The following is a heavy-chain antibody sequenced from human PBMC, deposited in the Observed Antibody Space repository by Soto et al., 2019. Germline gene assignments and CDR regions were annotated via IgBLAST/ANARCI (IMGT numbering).Heavy chain of an antibody. CDR2: IIPLFGTA. J-gene: IGHJ5*02. Sequence: ASVKVSFKASGGTFISYAVSWVRQAPVQGLEWMGGIIPLFGTANYAQEFQGRVTITADESTSTAYMELSSLRSEDTAVYYCARVSVYSSSSWFDPWGQGTLVTVSS. V-gene: IGHV1-69*13. D-gene: IGHD6-6*01. CDR1: GGTFISYA. CDR3: ARVSVYSSSSWFDP.